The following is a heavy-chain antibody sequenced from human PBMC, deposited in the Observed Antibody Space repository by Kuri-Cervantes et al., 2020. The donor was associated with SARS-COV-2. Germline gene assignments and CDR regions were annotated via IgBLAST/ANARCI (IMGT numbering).Heavy chain of an antibody. V-gene: IGHV1-69*13. CDR1: GGTFSSYA. CDR2: IIPIFGTA. Sequence: SVKVSCKASGGTFSSYAISWVRQAPGQGLEWMGRIIPIFGTANYAQKFQGRVTITADESTSTAYMELSSLRSEDTAVYYCARASLDLTIFGVAYDAFDIWGQGTMVTDSS. J-gene: IGHJ3*02. CDR3: ARASLDLTIFGVAYDAFDI. D-gene: IGHD3-3*01.